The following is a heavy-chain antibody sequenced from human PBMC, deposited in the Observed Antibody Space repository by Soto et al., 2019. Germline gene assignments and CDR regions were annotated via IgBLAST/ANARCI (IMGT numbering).Heavy chain of an antibody. V-gene: IGHV1-8*01. D-gene: IGHD4-17*01. CDR2: MNPNSGNT. CDR1: GYTFTSYD. J-gene: IGHJ4*02. Sequence: QVQLVQSGAEVKKPGASVKVSCKASGYTFTSYDINWVRQATGQGLEWMGWMNPNSGNTSYPQKCQGIVTMTRTTSISTAYMALSSLRSEDTAVYYCATTLYGDNVDYWGQGTLVTVSS. CDR3: ATTLYGDNVDY.